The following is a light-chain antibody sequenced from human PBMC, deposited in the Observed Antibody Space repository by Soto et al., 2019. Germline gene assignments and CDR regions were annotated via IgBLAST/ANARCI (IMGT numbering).Light chain of an antibody. CDR1: LSDVGGYNY. Sequence: QSALTQPASVPGSPGQSITISCTGTLSDVGGYNYVSWYQQHPGKAPKLMIYEVTKRPSGVPDRFSGSKSGNTASLTVSGLRAEDEADYYCSSYAGNKLLFGGGTKLTVL. CDR2: EVT. J-gene: IGLJ2*01. CDR3: SSYAGNKLL. V-gene: IGLV2-8*01.